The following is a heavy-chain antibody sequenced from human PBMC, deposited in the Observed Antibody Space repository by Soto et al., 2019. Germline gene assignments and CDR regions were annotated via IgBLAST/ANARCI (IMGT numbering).Heavy chain of an antibody. CDR1: GGSISSSSYY. Sequence: PSETLSLTCTVSGGSISSSSYYWGWIRQPPGKGLEWIGSIYYSGSTYYNPSLKSRVTMSVDTSKNHFSLKLTSVTAADTATYYCARGQYFGAITLEGLDVKEPNFDYWDQGTRVTVSS. CDR2: IYYSGST. V-gene: IGHV4-39*02. D-gene: IGHD3-3*01. J-gene: IGHJ4*02. CDR3: ARGQYFGAITLEGLDVKEPNFDY.